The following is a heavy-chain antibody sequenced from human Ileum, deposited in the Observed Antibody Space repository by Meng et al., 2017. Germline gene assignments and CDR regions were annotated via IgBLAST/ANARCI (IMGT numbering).Heavy chain of an antibody. CDR1: GGSFSGYY. V-gene: IGHV4-34*01. Sequence: QVQVQELVAGLLKPSETLSLTCAVYGGSFSGYYWSWIRQPPGKGLEWIGEINHSGSTNYNPSLKSRVTISVDTSKNQFSLKLSSVTAADTAVYYCARTRRGSSGWYMGYWGQGTLVTVSS. CDR3: ARTRRGSSGWYMGY. CDR2: INHSGST. D-gene: IGHD6-19*01. J-gene: IGHJ4*02.